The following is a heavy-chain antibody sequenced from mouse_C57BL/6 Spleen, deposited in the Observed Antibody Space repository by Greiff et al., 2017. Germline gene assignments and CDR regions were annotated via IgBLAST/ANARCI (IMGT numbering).Heavy chain of an antibody. J-gene: IGHJ2*01. V-gene: IGHV1-82*01. CDR3: ARRGCDD. CDR1: GYAFSSSW. CDR2: IYPGDGDT. Sequence: QVQLKESGPALVKPGASVKISCKASGYAFSSSWMNWVKQRPGKGLEWIGRIYPGDGDTNYNGKFKGKATLTADKSSSTAYMQLSSLTSDDSAVYFCARRGCDDWGQGTTLTVSS.